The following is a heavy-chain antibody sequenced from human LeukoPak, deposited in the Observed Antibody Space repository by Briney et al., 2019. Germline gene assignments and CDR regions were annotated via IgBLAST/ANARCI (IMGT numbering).Heavy chain of an antibody. J-gene: IGHJ5*02. CDR2: INHSGST. CDR1: GGSFSGYY. CDR3: ARHVLLWGNWFDP. D-gene: IGHD3-10*01. V-gene: IGHV4-34*01. Sequence: PSETLSLTCAVYGGSFSGYYWSWIRQPPGKGLEWIGEINHSGSTNYNPSLKSRVTISVDTPKNQFSLKLSSVTAADTAVYYCARHVLLWGNWFDPWGQGTLVTVSS.